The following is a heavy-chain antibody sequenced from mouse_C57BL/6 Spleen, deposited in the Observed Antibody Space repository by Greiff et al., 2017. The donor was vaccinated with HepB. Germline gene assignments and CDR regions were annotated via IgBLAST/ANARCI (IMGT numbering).Heavy chain of an antibody. V-gene: IGHV14-4*01. CDR1: GFNIKDDY. Sequence: EVKLQESGAELVRPGASVKLSCTASGFNIKDDYMHWVKQRPEQGLEWIGWIDPENGDTEYASKFQGKATITADTSSNTAYLQLSSLTSEDTAVYYCTRITTVVATHWYFDVWGTGTTVTVSS. CDR2: IDPENGDT. J-gene: IGHJ1*03. CDR3: TRITTVVATHWYFDV. D-gene: IGHD1-1*01.